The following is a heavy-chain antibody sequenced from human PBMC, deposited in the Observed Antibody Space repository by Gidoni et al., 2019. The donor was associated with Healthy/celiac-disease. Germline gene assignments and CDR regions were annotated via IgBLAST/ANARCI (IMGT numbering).Heavy chain of an antibody. CDR3: ARDQRGNYDFPYYYYYYMDV. CDR1: AYTFTGYD. J-gene: IGHJ6*03. CDR2: INPNSGGT. D-gene: IGHD3-3*01. Sequence: QVQLVRSGAEAQKPGAPVNVSCKTSAYTFTGYDMHWVRQAPGQELEWMGRINPNSGGTNYAQNFQGRVTRTRDTSISTAYMELSRLRSDDTAVYYCARDQRGNYDFPYYYYYYMDVWGKGTTFTVSS. V-gene: IGHV1-2*06.